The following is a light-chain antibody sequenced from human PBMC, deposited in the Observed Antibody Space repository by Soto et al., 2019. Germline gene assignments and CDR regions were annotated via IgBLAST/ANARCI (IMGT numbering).Light chain of an antibody. V-gene: IGKV3-20*01. CDR3: QQYGSSPDT. CDR1: QSVSSSN. CDR2: GES. J-gene: IGKJ2*01. Sequence: EIVLTQSPATLSLSPGEGATLSCRASQSVSSSNLAWYQQKPGEAPTLLIYGESIRASGIPDRFSGSGSGTDFTLTITRLEPEDFAVYYCQQYGSSPDTFGQGTKLEIK.